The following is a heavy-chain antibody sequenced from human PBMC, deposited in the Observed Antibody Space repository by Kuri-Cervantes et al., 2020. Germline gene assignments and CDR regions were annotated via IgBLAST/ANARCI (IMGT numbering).Heavy chain of an antibody. D-gene: IGHD3-16*01. CDR2: ISAYNGNT. J-gene: IGHJ4*02. V-gene: IGHV1-18*04. CDR1: GYTFTGYY. CDR3: ARDLTLGGWGSYRGFDY. Sequence: ASVKVSCKASGYTFTGYYMHWVRQAPGQGLEWMGWISAYNGNTNYAQKLQGRVTMTTDTSTGTAYMELRSLRSDDTAVYYCARDLTLGGWGSYRGFDYWGQGTLVTVSS.